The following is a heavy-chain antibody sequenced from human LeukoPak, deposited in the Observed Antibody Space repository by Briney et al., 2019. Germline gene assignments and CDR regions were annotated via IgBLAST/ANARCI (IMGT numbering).Heavy chain of an antibody. CDR1: GFSLSSYS. CDR3: ARYSPSLAY. CDR2: ISSSSSSI. J-gene: IGHJ4*02. D-gene: IGHD2-2*01. V-gene: IGHV3-48*01. Sequence: GGSLRLSCAASGFSLSSYSMTWVRQAPGKGLEWVSYISSSSSSIYYADSVKGRFTISRDNAENSLYLQINSLRAEDTAVHYCARYSPSLAYWGQGTLVTVSS.